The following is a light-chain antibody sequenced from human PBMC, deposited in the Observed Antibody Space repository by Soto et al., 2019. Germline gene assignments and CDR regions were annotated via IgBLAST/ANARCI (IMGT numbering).Light chain of an antibody. CDR3: QQYNDWQWT. J-gene: IGKJ1*01. CDR2: GAS. Sequence: EIVVTQSPATLSVSPGERATLSCRASQSVSNNLAWYQQKPGQAPRLLIYGASTRATGVPVRFSGSGSGTEFTLTISSLQSEDFALYCCQQYNDWQWTFGQGTKVDIK. CDR1: QSVSNN. V-gene: IGKV3-15*01.